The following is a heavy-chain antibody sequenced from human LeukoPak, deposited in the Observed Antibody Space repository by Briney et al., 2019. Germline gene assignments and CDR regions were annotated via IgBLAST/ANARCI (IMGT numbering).Heavy chain of an antibody. D-gene: IGHD3-10*01. V-gene: IGHV3-72*01. CDR2: SRNKANSYTT. CDR3: VRDLPFQRGVFDY. CDR1: GFTFSDHY. J-gene: IGHJ4*02. Sequence: PGGSLRLSCAASGFTFSDHYMDWVRQAPGKGLEWVGRSRNKANSYTTEYAASVKGRFTISRDDSKNSLYLQMNSLKTEDTAVYYYVRDLPFQRGVFDYWGQGALVTVSS.